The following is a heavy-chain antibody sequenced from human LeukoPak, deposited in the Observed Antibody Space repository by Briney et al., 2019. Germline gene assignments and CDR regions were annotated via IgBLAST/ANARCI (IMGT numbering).Heavy chain of an antibody. Sequence: SETLSLTCTVSGGSISSYYWSWIRRPPGKGLEWIGYIYYSGSTNYNPSLKSRVTISVDTSKNQFSLKLSSVTAADTAVYYCARGIPSPYYYYYYYMDVWGKGTTVTISS. J-gene: IGHJ6*03. CDR2: IYYSGST. V-gene: IGHV4-59*01. CDR3: ARGIPSPYYYYYYYMDV. CDR1: GGSISSYY.